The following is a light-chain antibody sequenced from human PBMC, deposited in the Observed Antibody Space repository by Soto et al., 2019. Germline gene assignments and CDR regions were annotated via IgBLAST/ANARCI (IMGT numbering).Light chain of an antibody. Sequence: QSALTQPPSASGSPGQSVTISCTGTSSDIGAYIYVSWYQQHPGKAPKLMISEVSRRPSGVPERFSGSKSGNTASLTVSGLQADDEANYYCSSYSDTNICVFGTGIKVTVL. CDR2: EVS. CDR1: SSDIGAYIY. V-gene: IGLV2-8*01. J-gene: IGLJ1*01. CDR3: SSYSDTNICV.